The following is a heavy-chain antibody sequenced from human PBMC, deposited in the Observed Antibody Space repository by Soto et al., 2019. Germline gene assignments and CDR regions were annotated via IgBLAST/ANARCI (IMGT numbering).Heavy chain of an antibody. D-gene: IGHD2-21*01. J-gene: IGHJ6*02. CDR1: GDSISSNY. CDR2: IYYSGNP. Sequence: SETLSLTCTVSGDSISSNYWSWIRQPPGKGLEWIGYIYYSGNPTYNPSFKSRVTMSVDRSKNQFSLRLSSLTAADTAVYYCARYSPLLANAYYDMAVWGQGTTVTVSS. CDR3: ARYSPLLANAYYDMAV. V-gene: IGHV4-59*08.